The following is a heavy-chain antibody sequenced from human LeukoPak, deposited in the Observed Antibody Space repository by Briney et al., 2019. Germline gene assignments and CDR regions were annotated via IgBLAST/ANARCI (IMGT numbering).Heavy chain of an antibody. Sequence: GASVKVSCKASGYTFTGYYMHWVRQATGQGLEWMGWMNPNSGNTGYAQKFQGRVTITRNTSISTAYMELSSLRSEDTAVYYCARNTISSSDHFDIWGQGTMVTVSS. CDR3: ARNTISSSDHFDI. D-gene: IGHD6-6*01. J-gene: IGHJ3*02. CDR1: GYTFTGYY. CDR2: MNPNSGNT. V-gene: IGHV1-8*03.